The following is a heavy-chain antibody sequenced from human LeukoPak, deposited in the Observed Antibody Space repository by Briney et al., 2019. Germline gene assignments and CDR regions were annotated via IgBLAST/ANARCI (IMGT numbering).Heavy chain of an antibody. CDR2: ISKSGTST. J-gene: IGHJ4*02. D-gene: IGHD3-10*01. V-gene: IGHV3-11*05. CDR1: GXTFSDCY. CDR3: ARVRSSGSPLDY. Sequence: GGSLRLSCAASGXTFSDCYMSWIRQAPGKGLEWVSYISKSGTSTKYADSVKGRFSISRDNAKQSLYLQLTSLTAEDTAVYYCARVRSSGSPLDYWGQGTLVTVSS.